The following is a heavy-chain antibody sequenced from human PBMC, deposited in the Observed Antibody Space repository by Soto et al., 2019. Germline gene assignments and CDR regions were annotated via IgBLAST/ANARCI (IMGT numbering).Heavy chain of an antibody. Sequence: GASVTVSCEASEYTFTNYAGHWVRQAPGQRLEWMGWINAGNGNTKYSQKFQGRVTITRDTSASTVYMELSSLTFEDTAVYYCARSRAVAGSYFFDYWGQGTLVTVSS. J-gene: IGHJ4*02. CDR1: EYTFTNYA. V-gene: IGHV1-3*01. CDR2: INAGNGNT. CDR3: ARSRAVAGSYFFDY. D-gene: IGHD6-13*01.